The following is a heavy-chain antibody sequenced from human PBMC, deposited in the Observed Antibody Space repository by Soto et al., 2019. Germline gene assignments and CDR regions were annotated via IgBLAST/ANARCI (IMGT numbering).Heavy chain of an antibody. J-gene: IGHJ4*02. CDR1: GFIFKMYW. D-gene: IGHD6-13*01. CDR2: ITDDGSTT. Sequence: PGGSLRLSCETSGFIFKMYWMHWVRQVPGQGPQWVARITDDGSTTYYAASVEGRFTISRDNAKNALYLQMTSLRPDDTAVYYCTRATRPTSIGTRAFWGQGTLVTVSS. CDR3: TRATRPTSIGTRAF. V-gene: IGHV3-74*01.